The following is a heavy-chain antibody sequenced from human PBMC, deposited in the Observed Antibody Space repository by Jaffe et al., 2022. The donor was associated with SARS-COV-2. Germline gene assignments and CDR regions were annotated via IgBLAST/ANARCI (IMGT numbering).Heavy chain of an antibody. Sequence: QLQLQESGPGLVKPSETLSLTCTVSGGSISSSSYYWGWIRQPPGKGLEWIGSIYYSGSTYYNPSLKSRVTISVDTSKNQFSLKLSSVTAADTAVYYCARSDGIAAAGTFSFDYWGQGTLVTVSS. CDR2: IYYSGST. CDR3: ARSDGIAAAGTFSFDY. J-gene: IGHJ4*02. CDR1: GGSISSSSYY. D-gene: IGHD6-13*01. V-gene: IGHV4-39*01.